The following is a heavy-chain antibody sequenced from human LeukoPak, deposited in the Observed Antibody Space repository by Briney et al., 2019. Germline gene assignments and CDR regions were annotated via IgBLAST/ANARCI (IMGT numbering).Heavy chain of an antibody. D-gene: IGHD3-9*01. V-gene: IGHV1-18*01. CDR1: GYTFTSYG. J-gene: IGHJ3*02. Sequence: ASVKVSCKASGYTFTSYGISWVRQAPGQGLEWMGWISASNGNTNYAQKLQGRVTMTTDTSTSTAYMELRSLRSDDTAVYYCARALPIRYFDWVPSSPAAVQGAFDIWGQGTMVTVSS. CDR3: ARALPIRYFDWVPSSPAAVQGAFDI. CDR2: ISASNGNT.